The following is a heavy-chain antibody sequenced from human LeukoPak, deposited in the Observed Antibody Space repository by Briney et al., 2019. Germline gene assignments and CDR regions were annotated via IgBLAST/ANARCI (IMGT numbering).Heavy chain of an antibody. Sequence: ASVKASCKASGYTFTSYGISWVRQAPGQGLEWMGWISAYNGNTNYAQKLQGRVTMTTDTSASTAYMELSSLRSEDTAVYYCARGVCSSTSCYGLFDYWGQGTLVTVSS. CDR2: ISAYNGNT. CDR3: ARGVCSSTSCYGLFDY. CDR1: GYTFTSYG. V-gene: IGHV1-18*01. D-gene: IGHD2-2*01. J-gene: IGHJ4*02.